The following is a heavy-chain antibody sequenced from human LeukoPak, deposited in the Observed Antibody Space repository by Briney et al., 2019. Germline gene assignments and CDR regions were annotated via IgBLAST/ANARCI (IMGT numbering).Heavy chain of an antibody. CDR3: ARSVLHTYDSSGGDAFDI. Sequence: SVKVSCKASGGTFSGYAISWVRQAPGQGLEWMGKIIPILGIANYAQKFQGRVTITADESTSTAYMELSSLRSEDTAVYHCARSVLHTYDSSGGDAFDIWGQGTMVTVSS. CDR1: GGTFSGYA. D-gene: IGHD3-22*01. CDR2: IIPILGIA. V-gene: IGHV1-69*04. J-gene: IGHJ3*02.